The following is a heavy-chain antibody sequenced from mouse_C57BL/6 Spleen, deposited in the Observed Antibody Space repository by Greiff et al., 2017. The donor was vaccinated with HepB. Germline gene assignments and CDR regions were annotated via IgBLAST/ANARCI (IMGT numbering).Heavy chain of an antibody. CDR1: GYTFTDYN. D-gene: IGHD2-5*01. CDR2: INPNNGGN. V-gene: IGHV1-22*01. CDR3: AINSNYAMDY. J-gene: IGHJ4*01. Sequence: EVQLQQSGPELVKPGASVKMSCKASGYTFTDYNMHWVKQSHGKSLEWIGYINPNNGGNSYNQKFKGQATLTVNKSSSTAYMELRSLTAEDSAVYYCAINSNYAMDYWGQGTSVTVSS.